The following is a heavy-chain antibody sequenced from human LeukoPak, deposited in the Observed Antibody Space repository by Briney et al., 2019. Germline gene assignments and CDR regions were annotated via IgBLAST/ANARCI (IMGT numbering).Heavy chain of an antibody. Sequence: SETLSLTCAVYGGSFSGYYWSWIRQPPGKGLEWIGEINHSGSTNYNPSLKSRVTISVDTSKNQFSLKLRSVAAADTAVYYCARGVQVNYVGYLGEDNYFYHMGAWGRGTPVTVSS. CDR2: INHSGST. V-gene: IGHV4-34*01. D-gene: IGHD3-10*02. J-gene: IGHJ6*03. CDR1: GGSFSGYY. CDR3: ARGVQVNYVGYLGEDNYFYHMGA.